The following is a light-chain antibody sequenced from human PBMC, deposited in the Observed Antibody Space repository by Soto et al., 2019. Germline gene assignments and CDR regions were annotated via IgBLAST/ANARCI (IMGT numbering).Light chain of an antibody. V-gene: IGLV2-14*01. J-gene: IGLJ1*01. CDR3: SSSTGSGTYV. CDR1: SSDVGGYNY. CDR2: DVS. Sequence: DLPQPASVSVSPGQSITISCTGTSSDVGGYNYVSWYQQQPGKAPKLIIYDVSNWPSGVSDRFSGSKSGNTASLAISGLQAEDEADYYCSSSTGSGTYVFGTGTKVTVL.